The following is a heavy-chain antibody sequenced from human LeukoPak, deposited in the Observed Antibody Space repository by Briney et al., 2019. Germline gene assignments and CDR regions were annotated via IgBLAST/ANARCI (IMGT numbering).Heavy chain of an antibody. D-gene: IGHD1-14*01. V-gene: IGHV3-7*01. Sequence: GGSLRLSCAASGFTFSGHWMSWVRQAPGKGLEWVANINQGGSDKYYVDSVKGRFTISRDNANNLLYLQMNSLRGEDTAVYYCTRDRSRAEDDWGQGTLVTVSS. CDR2: INQGGSDK. J-gene: IGHJ4*02. CDR3: TRDRSRAEDD. CDR1: GFTFSGHW.